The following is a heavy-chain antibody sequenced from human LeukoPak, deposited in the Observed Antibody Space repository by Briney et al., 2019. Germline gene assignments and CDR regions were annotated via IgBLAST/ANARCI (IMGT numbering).Heavy chain of an antibody. CDR2: VKPKSGDS. V-gene: IGHV1-2*06. Sequence: ASVKVSCKASGYTFTNYHMHWVRQAPGQGLEWLGLVKPKSGDSDFVQKFRGRVTVTTDVSTSTIHMELSNLRSDDTAVYYCARDRGVPGPGNALDIWGQGTMVTVSS. D-gene: IGHD2-8*01. J-gene: IGHJ3*02. CDR1: GYTFTNYH. CDR3: ARDRGVPGPGNALDI.